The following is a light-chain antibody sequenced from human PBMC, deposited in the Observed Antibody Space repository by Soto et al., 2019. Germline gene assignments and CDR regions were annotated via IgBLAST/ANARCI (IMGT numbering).Light chain of an antibody. CDR3: QQYGT. CDR1: QGIRND. Sequence: IPMTQSPSSLSASVGDSVTITCRASQGIRNDLGWYQQKPGTAPKLLIYAASSLQSGVPSRFSGSGSGTDFTLTISSLQHEDFAVYYCQQYGTFGQGTKVDIK. J-gene: IGKJ1*01. V-gene: IGKV1-6*01. CDR2: AAS.